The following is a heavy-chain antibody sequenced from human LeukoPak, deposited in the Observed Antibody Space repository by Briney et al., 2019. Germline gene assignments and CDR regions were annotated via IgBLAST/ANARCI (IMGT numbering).Heavy chain of an antibody. CDR3: AKGLQVTPDY. D-gene: IGHD2-21*02. Sequence: GGSLRLSCAASGFTFSSYGMHWVRQAPGKGLEWVAFISYDGSNKYYADSVRGRFTISRDNSKNTLYLQMNSLRAEDTAVYYCAKGLQVTPDYWGQGTLVTVSS. J-gene: IGHJ4*02. CDR1: GFTFSSYG. V-gene: IGHV3-30*18. CDR2: ISYDGSNK.